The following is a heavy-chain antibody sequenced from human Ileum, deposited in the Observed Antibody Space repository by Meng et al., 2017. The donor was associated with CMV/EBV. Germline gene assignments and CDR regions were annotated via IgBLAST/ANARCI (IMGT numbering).Heavy chain of an antibody. CDR3: TTYKAYDILTGYTPGY. CDR1: GFTFSNAW. J-gene: IGHJ4*02. CDR2: IKSKTDGGTT. D-gene: IGHD3-9*01. Sequence: GESLKISCAASGFTFSNAWMSWVRQAPGKGLEWVGRIKSKTDGGTTDYAAPVKGRFTISRDDSKNTLYLQINSLKTEDTALYYCTTYKAYDILTGYTPGYWGQGNLVTGAS. V-gene: IGHV3-15*01.